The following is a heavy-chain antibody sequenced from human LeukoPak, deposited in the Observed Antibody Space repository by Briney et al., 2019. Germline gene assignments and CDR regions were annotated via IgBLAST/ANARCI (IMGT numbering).Heavy chain of an antibody. CDR1: GFTFSSYA. Sequence: GRTLRLSCAASGFTFSSYAMHWVRQAPGKGLEWVALIPYDGSNKYYADSVKGRFTISRDNAKNSLYLQMNSLRAEDTAVYYCARGSQWLVQGPLDYWGQGTLVTVSS. J-gene: IGHJ4*02. CDR2: IPYDGSNK. CDR3: ARGSQWLVQGPLDY. D-gene: IGHD6-19*01. V-gene: IGHV3-30*07.